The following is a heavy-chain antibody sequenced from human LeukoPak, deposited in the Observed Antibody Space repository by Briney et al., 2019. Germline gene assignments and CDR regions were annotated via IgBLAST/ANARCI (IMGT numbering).Heavy chain of an antibody. Sequence: PSETLSLTCTVSGGSISRSLYYWGWIRQPPGKGLEWLGSIYHSGSTYYNPFLKSRVTIAVDTSKNQFSLKLSSVTAADTAVYYCARHEVAMADTAYWGQGILVTVSS. V-gene: IGHV4-39*01. CDR3: ARHEVAMADTAY. CDR1: GGSISRSLYY. D-gene: IGHD6-19*01. J-gene: IGHJ4*02. CDR2: IYHSGST.